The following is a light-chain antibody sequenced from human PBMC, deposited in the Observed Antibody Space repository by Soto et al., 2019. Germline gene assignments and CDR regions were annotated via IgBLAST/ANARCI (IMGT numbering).Light chain of an antibody. CDR3: TSYTNSSTVV. CDR1: SSDVGASNY. V-gene: IGLV2-14*03. CDR2: DVT. Sequence: QSALTQPASVSGSPGQSITISCTGTSSDVGASNYVSWYQQHPGEAPKLMISDVTDRPSVVSYRCSGSKSGSTASLTISGLQAEDEADYFCTSYTNSSTVVFCGGTKLTVL. J-gene: IGLJ2*01.